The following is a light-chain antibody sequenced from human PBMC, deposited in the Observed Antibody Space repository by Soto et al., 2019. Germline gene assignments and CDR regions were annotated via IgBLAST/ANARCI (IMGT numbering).Light chain of an antibody. CDR2: GNS. V-gene: IGLV1-40*01. J-gene: IGLJ1*01. CDR1: SSNIGAGYD. Sequence: QSVLTQPPSVSGAPVLSATISCTESSSNIGAGYDVHWYQQLPGTAPKLLIYGNSNRPSGAPDRFSGSKSGTSASLAITGLQAEDEADYYCQSYDSSLSGSAVFGTGTKVTVL. CDR3: QSYDSSLSGSAV.